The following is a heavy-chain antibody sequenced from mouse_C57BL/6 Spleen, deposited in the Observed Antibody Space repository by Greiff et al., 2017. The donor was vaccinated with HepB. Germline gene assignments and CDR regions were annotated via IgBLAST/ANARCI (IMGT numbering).Heavy chain of an antibody. J-gene: IGHJ3*01. Sequence: EVKLVESGGGLVQPGGSIKLSCAASGFTFSDAWMDWVRQSPEKGLEWVAEIRNKANNHATYYAESVKGRFTISRDDSKSSVYLQMNSLRAEDTGIYDGTRRTGTGFAYWGQGTLVTVSA. CDR2: IRNKANNHAT. V-gene: IGHV6-6*01. D-gene: IGHD4-1*01. CDR3: TRRTGTGFAY. CDR1: GFTFSDAW.